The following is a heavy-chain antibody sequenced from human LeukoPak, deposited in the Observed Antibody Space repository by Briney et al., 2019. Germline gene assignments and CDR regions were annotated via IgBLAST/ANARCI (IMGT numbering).Heavy chain of an antibody. V-gene: IGHV1-69*13. CDR3: TTRACHAGGCSSSFYYYYGLHF. CDR2: IIPIFGTA. D-gene: IGHD3-16*01. CDR1: GNSISNYA. Sequence: ASVKVSCKASGNSISNYAVSWVRQAPGQGFEWMGGIIPIFGTADYAQKFQGRVTITADQSTSTTYMALSSLKSEDTATCYCTTRACHAGGCSSSFYYYYGLHFWGQGTTVSVSS. J-gene: IGHJ6*02.